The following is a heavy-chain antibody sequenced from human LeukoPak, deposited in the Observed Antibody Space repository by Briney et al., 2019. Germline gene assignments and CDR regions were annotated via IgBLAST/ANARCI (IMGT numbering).Heavy chain of an antibody. V-gene: IGHV3-48*02. CDR1: GFTFSSYS. D-gene: IGHD5-18*01. Sequence: GGSLRLSCAASGFTFSSYSMNWVRQAPGKGLEWVSYISSSSSTIYYADSVKGRFTISRDNAKNSLYLQMNSLRDEDTAVYYCARDLGYSYGHHYYYCGMDVWGQGTTVTVSS. CDR2: ISSSSSTI. CDR3: ARDLGYSYGHHYYYCGMDV. J-gene: IGHJ6*02.